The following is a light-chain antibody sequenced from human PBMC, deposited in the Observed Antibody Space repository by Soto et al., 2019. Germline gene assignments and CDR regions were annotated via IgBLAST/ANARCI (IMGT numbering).Light chain of an antibody. V-gene: IGLV1-47*02. CDR3: AVWDDGLSGPV. CDR1: TSNIGTNF. J-gene: IGLJ3*02. Sequence: QSAVTQPPSASGTPGQRVTISCSGTTSNIGTNFVYWYQQFPGTAPKLLIYTGNQRPSGVPDRFSGSKSGTSASLAINGLRSDDEADYYCAVWDDGLSGPVFGGGTKLTVL. CDR2: TGN.